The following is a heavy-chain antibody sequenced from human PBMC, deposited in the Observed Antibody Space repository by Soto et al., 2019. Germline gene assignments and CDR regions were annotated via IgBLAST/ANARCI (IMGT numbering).Heavy chain of an antibody. V-gene: IGHV3-23*01. CDR2: ISGSDGST. CDR1: GFTLRNYV. J-gene: IGHJ4*02. CDR3: AKDYDFWSGYYTAFDY. Sequence: EVQLLESGGGLVQPGGSLRLSCAASGFTLRNYVMNWVRQAPGKGLEWVSAISGSDGSTYYADSVRVWFTISRDNSKNTLYLQMNSLRAEDTAVYYCAKDYDFWSGYYTAFDYWGQGTLVTVSS. D-gene: IGHD3-3*01.